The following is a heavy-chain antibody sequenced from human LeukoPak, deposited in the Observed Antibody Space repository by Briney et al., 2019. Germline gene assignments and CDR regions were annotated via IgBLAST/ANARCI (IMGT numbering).Heavy chain of an antibody. V-gene: IGHV4-4*07. Sequence: PSETLSLTCTVSGDSITSSYWSWIRQTAGKGLERIGRLYVSGNTNYNPSLMSRVSISVDKSKNQFTLNLSSVTAADTAVYYCVRDLSSAWYAFDYWGQGILVTVSS. D-gene: IGHD6-19*01. CDR2: LYVSGNT. CDR1: GDSITSSY. CDR3: VRDLSSAWYAFDY. J-gene: IGHJ4*02.